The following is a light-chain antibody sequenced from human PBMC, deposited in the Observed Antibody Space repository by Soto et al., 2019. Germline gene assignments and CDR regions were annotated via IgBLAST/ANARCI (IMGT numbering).Light chain of an antibody. J-gene: IGLJ1*01. CDR2: GNS. CDR3: QSYDSSLSGVSYV. V-gene: IGLV1-40*01. Sequence: QSVLTQPPSVSGAPGQRVTISCTGSSSNIGAGFHVHWYQQLPGTAPKLLIYGNSNRPSGVPDRFSGSKSGTSASLAITGLQAEDEADYYCQSYDSSLSGVSYVFGTGTKVTVL. CDR1: SSNIGAGFH.